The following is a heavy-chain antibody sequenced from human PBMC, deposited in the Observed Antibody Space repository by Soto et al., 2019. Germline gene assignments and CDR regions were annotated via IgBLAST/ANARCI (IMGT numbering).Heavy chain of an antibody. D-gene: IGHD2-15*01. CDR1: GFTFSSYE. CDR3: ARDRRGLGYCSGGSCYPIGDYYGMDV. CDR2: ISSSGSTI. Sequence: EVQLVESGGGLVQPGGSLRLSCAASGFTFSSYEMNWVRQAPGKGLEWVSYISSSGSTIYYADSVKGRFTISRDNAKNSLYLQMNSLRAEDTAVYYCARDRRGLGYCSGGSCYPIGDYYGMDVW. V-gene: IGHV3-48*03. J-gene: IGHJ6*01.